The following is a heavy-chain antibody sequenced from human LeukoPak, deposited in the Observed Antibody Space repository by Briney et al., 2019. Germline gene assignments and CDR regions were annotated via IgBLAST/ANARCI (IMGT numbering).Heavy chain of an antibody. CDR2: IYYSGST. CDR3: AGGTYDYSNYFDY. V-gene: IGHV4-39*01. J-gene: IGHJ4*02. D-gene: IGHD4-11*01. CDR1: GGSISSSSYY. Sequence: SETLSLTCTVSGGSISSSSYYWGWIRQPPGKGLEWIGSIYYSGSTYYNPSLKSRVTISVDTSKNQFSLKLSSVTAADTAVYYCAGGTYDYSNYFDYWGQGTLVTVSS.